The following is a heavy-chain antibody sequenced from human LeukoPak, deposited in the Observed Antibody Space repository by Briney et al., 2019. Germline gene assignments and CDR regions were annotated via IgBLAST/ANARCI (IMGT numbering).Heavy chain of an antibody. V-gene: IGHV3-30-3*01. Sequence: PGGSLRLSCAASGFTFSSYAMHWVRRAPGKGLEWGAVISYDGSNKYYADSVKGRFTISRDNSKNTLYLQMNSLRAEDTAVYYCARGGDYWGQGTLVTVSS. D-gene: IGHD3-16*01. CDR2: ISYDGSNK. CDR3: ARGGDY. CDR1: GFTFSSYA. J-gene: IGHJ4*02.